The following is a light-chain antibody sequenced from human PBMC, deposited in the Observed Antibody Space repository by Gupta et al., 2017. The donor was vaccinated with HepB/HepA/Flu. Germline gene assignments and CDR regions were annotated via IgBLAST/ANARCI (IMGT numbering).Light chain of an antibody. J-gene: IGLJ1*01. CDR1: SPNVGRDN. CDR2: NDD. CDR3: AAWDNSLSAYV. Sequence: QPVLTQPPSASGTPGQRVAIPCSGSSPNVGRDNVYWYRQLPGTAPKLLIYNDDRRPSGVPDRFSGSKSGTSASLAISGLRSEDEADYYCAAWDNSLSAYVFGTGTWVTVL. V-gene: IGLV1-47*02.